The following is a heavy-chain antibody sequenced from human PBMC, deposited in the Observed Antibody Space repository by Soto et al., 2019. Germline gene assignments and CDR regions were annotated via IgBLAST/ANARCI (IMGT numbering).Heavy chain of an antibody. J-gene: IGHJ6*02. V-gene: IGHV6-1*01. CDR2: TYYRSKWYN. D-gene: IGHD2-2*01. CDR1: GDSVSSNSAA. Sequence: PSETLSLTCDRSGDSVSSNSAAWNWIRQSQTRGLEWLGRTYYRSKWYNDYAVSVKSRITINPDTSKNQFSLQLNSVTPEDTAVYYCAREVVVVVPFAMREDYYYGMDVRGQRTS. CDR3: AREVVVVVPFAMREDYYYGMDV.